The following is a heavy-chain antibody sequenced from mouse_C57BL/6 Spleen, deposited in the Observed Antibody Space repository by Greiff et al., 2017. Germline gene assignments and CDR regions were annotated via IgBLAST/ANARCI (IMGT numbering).Heavy chain of an antibody. D-gene: IGHD1-3*01. CDR3: GRAGEKVYYAMGD. Sequence: VQLQQPGTELVKPGASVKLSCKASGYTFTSYWMHWVKQRPGQGLEWIGNINPSHGGTNYNEKFKSKATLTVDKSSSTAYMQLSSLTSEDSAVYNGGRAGEKVYYAMGDWGQGTSVTVST. CDR2: INPSHGGT. CDR1: GYTFTSYW. J-gene: IGHJ4*01. V-gene: IGHV1-53*01.